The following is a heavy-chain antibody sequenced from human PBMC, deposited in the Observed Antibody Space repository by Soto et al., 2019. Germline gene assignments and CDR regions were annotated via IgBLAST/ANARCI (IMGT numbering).Heavy chain of an antibody. V-gene: IGHV2-5*02. CDR3: AYAFWRGINHVFAC. J-gene: IGHJ4*02. D-gene: IGHD2-2*01. Sequence: QITLKESGPPLVKPTQTLTLTCTFSGFSFSTYGVGVGWIRQPPEKALEWLPVIYWDDDKAYSPSLKSRLTITKDTSKNQVVLILTNVDPVDTVTYYCAYAFWRGINHVFACWGQGSRVTVSS. CDR2: IYWDDDK. CDR1: GFSFSTYGVG.